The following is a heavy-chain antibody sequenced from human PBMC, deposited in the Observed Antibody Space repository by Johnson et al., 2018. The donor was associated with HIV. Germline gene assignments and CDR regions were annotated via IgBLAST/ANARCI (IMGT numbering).Heavy chain of an antibody. J-gene: IGHJ3*01. CDR1: GFTFSSYA. V-gene: IGHV3-66*01. D-gene: IGHD4-23*01. CDR3: ARKSVINFDAIDV. CDR2: IYSGGRT. Sequence: MLLVESGGGVVQPGRSLRLSCAASGFTFSSYAMSWVRQAPGKGLEWVAVIYSGGRTYYADSVKGRFTIYRDNSKNTRYLQMNSLRVEDTAVYFCARKSVINFDAIDVWGRGTLVTVSS.